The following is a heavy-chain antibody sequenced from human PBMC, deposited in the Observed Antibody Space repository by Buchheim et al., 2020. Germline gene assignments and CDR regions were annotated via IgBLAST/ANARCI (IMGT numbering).Heavy chain of an antibody. CDR3: ARAIYEFWNGYYGGGDY. D-gene: IGHD3-3*01. V-gene: IGHV3-30*04. CDR1: GFTFSSYA. CDR2: ISYDGSNK. Sequence: QVQLVESGGGVVQSGRSLSLSCVASGFTFSSYAIHWVRQAPGRGLEWVTVISYDGSNKYYADSVRGRFTISRDNSKNTVSLQMNSLRAEDTAVYYCARAIYEFWNGYYGGGDYWGQGTL. J-gene: IGHJ4*02.